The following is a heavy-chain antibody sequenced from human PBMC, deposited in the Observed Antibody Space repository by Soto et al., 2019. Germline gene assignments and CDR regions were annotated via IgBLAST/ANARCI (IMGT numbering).Heavy chain of an antibody. CDR1: GFTFSSYS. CDR3: ARDRITIFGVVIAENDAFDI. Sequence: VQLVESGGGVVQPGRSLRLSCAASGFTFSSYSMNWVRQAPGKGLEWVSYISSSSSTIYYADSVKGRFTISRDNAKNSLYLQMNSLRDEDTAVYYCARDRITIFGVVIAENDAFDIWGQGTMVTVSS. V-gene: IGHV3-48*02. J-gene: IGHJ3*02. D-gene: IGHD3-3*01. CDR2: ISSSSSTI.